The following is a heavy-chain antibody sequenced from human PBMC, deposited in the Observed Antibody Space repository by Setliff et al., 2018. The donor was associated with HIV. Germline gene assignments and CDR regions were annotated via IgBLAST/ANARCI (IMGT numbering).Heavy chain of an antibody. J-gene: IGHJ6*03. Sequence: SETLSLTCAVSGDSIRSDHWWTWVRQSSGKGLEWIGEIYHSGSTTYNPSLKSRVTISVDKSTNQFSLRLTSVTAADTAVYYCARGPPAEDYYYYMDVWDKGTTVTVSS. CDR2: IYHSGST. CDR3: ARGPPAEDYYYYMDV. V-gene: IGHV4-4*02. CDR1: GDSIRSDHW.